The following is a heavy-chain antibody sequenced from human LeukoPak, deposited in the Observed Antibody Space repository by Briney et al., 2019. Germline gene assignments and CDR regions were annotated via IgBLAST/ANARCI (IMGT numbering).Heavy chain of an antibody. V-gene: IGHV1-3*01. J-gene: IGHJ4*02. D-gene: IGHD3-16*02. CDR1: GYTFTSYA. Sequence: ASVKVSCKASGYTFTSYAVHWVRQAPGQRLEWMGWINAGNGNTKYSQEFQGRVTITRDTSASTAYMELSSLRSDDTAVCYCARGGYYDYVWGSYRWIDYWGQGTLVTVSS. CDR3: ARGGYYDYVWGSYRWIDY. CDR2: INAGNGNT.